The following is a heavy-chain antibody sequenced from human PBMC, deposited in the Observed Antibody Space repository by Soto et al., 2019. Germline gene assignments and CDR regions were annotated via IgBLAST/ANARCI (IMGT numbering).Heavy chain of an antibody. CDR3: AKENYYDSSGYYYGYLDY. J-gene: IGHJ4*02. V-gene: IGHV3-23*01. CDR2: ISGSGGST. Sequence: GSLILSCAASGFTFSNYAMSWVRQAPGKGLEWVSAISGSGGSTYYADSVKGRFTISRDNSKNTLYLQMNSLRAEDTAVYYCAKENYYDSSGYYYGYLDYWGQGTLVTVSS. D-gene: IGHD3-22*01. CDR1: GFTFSNYA.